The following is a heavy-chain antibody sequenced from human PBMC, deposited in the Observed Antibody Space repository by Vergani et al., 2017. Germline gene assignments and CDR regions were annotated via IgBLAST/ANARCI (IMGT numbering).Heavy chain of an antibody. V-gene: IGHV3-21*02. CDR3: ARDCTSGGFPDNYGMDV. CDR2: IGSSGPYI. CDR1: GFTFSDFS. Sequence: EVELVESGGGLVQPGGSLRLSCAASGFTFSDFSMSWVRQAPGKGLEWVAFIGSSGPYINYADSVKGRFIISRDNTNNSLFLQLRSLRAEDAAVYYCARDCTSGGFPDNYGMDVWGQGDTVTVSS. J-gene: IGHJ6*02. D-gene: IGHD2-8*01.